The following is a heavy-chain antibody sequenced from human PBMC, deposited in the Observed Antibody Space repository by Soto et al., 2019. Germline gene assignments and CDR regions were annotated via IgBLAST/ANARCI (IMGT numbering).Heavy chain of an antibody. CDR1: GFTFSRYD. CDR2: ISYDGNNK. Sequence: GGSLRLSCAASGFTFSRYDMNWVRQAPGKGLEWVAVISYDGNNKYYADSVKGRFTISRDNSWNTLHLQMNSLRAEDTAVYYCARVQGTRYFDYWGQGTLVTVSS. V-gene: IGHV3-30-3*01. D-gene: IGHD1-7*01. CDR3: ARVQGTRYFDY. J-gene: IGHJ4*02.